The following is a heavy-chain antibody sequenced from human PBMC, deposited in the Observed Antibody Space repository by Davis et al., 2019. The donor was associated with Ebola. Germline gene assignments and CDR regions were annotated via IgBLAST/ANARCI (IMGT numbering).Heavy chain of an antibody. CDR2: ISGTGDTT. D-gene: IGHD2-8*01. CDR3: AKDRGML. Sequence: GESLKISCAASGFTFSSYAMSWVRQAPGRGLEWVSTISGTGDTTYYADSVKGRFTISRDNSKNTLYLQMNSLRAEDTAVYYCAKDRGMLWGQGTLVTVSS. J-gene: IGHJ4*02. V-gene: IGHV3-23*01. CDR1: GFTFSSYA.